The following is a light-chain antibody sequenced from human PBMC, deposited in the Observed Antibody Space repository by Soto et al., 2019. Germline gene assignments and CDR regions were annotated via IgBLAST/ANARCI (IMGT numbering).Light chain of an antibody. CDR3: QQRSNWPPWT. CDR1: QSVGSTY. V-gene: IGKV3-11*01. CDR2: DAS. Sequence: EIVLTQSPGTLSLSPGERATLSCRASQSVGSTYLAWYQQKPGQAPRLLIYDASNRATGIPARFSGSGSGTDFTLTISSLEPEDFAVYYCQQRSNWPPWTFGQGTKVDI. J-gene: IGKJ1*01.